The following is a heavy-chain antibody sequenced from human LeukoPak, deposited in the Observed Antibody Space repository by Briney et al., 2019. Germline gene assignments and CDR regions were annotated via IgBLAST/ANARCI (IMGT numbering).Heavy chain of an antibody. Sequence: ASVKVSCKVSGYTLTELSMHWVRQAPGKGLEWMGGFDPEDGETIYAQKFQGRVTMTEDTSTDTAYMELSSLRSEDTAVYYCATRHIYSHTEWVTRFDCWGQGSLVTVSS. CDR2: FDPEDGET. D-gene: IGHD4-11*01. J-gene: IGHJ4*02. CDR3: ATRHIYSHTEWVTRFDC. CDR1: GYTLTELS. V-gene: IGHV1-24*01.